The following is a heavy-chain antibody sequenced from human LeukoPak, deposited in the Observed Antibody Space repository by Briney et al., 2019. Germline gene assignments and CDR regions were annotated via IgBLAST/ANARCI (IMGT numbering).Heavy chain of an antibody. D-gene: IGHD3-10*01. CDR1: EFSVGSNY. V-gene: IGHV3-66*01. J-gene: IGHJ4*02. CDR2: IYSGGST. Sequence: PGGSLRLSCAASEFSVGSNYMTWVRQAPGKGLEWVSLIYSGGSTYYADSVKGRFTISRDNSKNTLYLQMNSLRAEDTAVYYCARDVLLVRGVIEYYFDYWGQGTLVTVSS. CDR3: ARDVLLVRGVIEYYFDY.